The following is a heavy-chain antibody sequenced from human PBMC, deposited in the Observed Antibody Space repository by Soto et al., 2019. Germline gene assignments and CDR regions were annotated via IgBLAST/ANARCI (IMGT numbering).Heavy chain of an antibody. CDR1: GGSISSYY. CDR2: IYYSGST. Sequence: SETLSLTCTVSGGSISSYYWSWIRQPPGKGLEWIGYIYYSGSTNYNPSLKSRVTISVDTSKNQFPLKLSSVTAADTAVYYCARGGYCTNGVCYKNWFDPWGQGTLVTVS. V-gene: IGHV4-59*01. J-gene: IGHJ5*02. CDR3: ARGGYCTNGVCYKNWFDP. D-gene: IGHD2-8*01.